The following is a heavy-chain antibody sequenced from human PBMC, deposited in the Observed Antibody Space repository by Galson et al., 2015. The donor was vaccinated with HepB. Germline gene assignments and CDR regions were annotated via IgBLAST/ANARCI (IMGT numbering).Heavy chain of an antibody. CDR1: GGTFSSNA. Sequence: SVKVSCKASGGTFSSNAISWVRQAPGQGLEWMGGIIPIFGAANYAQKFQGRVTITADESTSTAYLELSSLKSEDTAVYYCARAPFAYYSLVVWGQGTTVTVSS. V-gene: IGHV1-69*13. CDR3: ARAPFAYYSLVV. CDR2: IIPIFGAA. D-gene: IGHD3-3*01. J-gene: IGHJ6*02.